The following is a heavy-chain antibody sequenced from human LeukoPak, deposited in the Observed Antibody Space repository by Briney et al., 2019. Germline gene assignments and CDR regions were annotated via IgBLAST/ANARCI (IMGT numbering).Heavy chain of an antibody. CDR2: IIPIFGTA. J-gene: IGHJ6*02. D-gene: IGHD1-26*01. Sequence: ASVKVSCKASGGTFSSYAISWVRQAPGQGLEWMGGIIPIFGTANYAQKFQGRVTITTDESTSTAYMELSSLRSEDTAVYYCARVMGATRYYYGMDVWGQGTTVTVSS. CDR1: GGTFSSYA. V-gene: IGHV1-69*05. CDR3: ARVMGATRYYYGMDV.